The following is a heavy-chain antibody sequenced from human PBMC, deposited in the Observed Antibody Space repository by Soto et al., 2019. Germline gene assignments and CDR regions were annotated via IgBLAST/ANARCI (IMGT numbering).Heavy chain of an antibody. CDR2: INVGNGDT. D-gene: IGHD3-10*01. J-gene: IGHJ5*02. V-gene: IGHV1-3*01. CDR3: ARGVVGSITIVREVRDNWFDP. Sequence: PVKVACKTSGYRSTAYNFHWPRQDTGRRLEWMGWINVGNGDTKYSQKFQGRLNITRDTSASTAYLDLSSLGSEDTAVYYCARGVVGSITIVREVRDNWFDPWGQGTLVTVSS. CDR1: GYRSTAYN.